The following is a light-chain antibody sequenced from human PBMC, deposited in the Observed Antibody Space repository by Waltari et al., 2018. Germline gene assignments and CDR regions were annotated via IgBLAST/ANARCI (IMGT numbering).Light chain of an antibody. CDR3: SSRDSSASHVL. V-gene: IGLV3-19*01. CDR2: GKN. CDR1: SVRTAY. J-gene: IGLJ2*01. Sequence: SSELTQDPAVSVALGQTVTITCQGASVRTAYASWYQQKSGQAPIIVHFGKNKRPSGSPDRFSGYNAKTTTSLTITGAQAEDEADYYCSSRDSSASHVLFAGGTKLTVL.